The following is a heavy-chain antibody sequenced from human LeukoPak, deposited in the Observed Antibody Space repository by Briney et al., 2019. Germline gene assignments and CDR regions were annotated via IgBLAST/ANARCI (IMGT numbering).Heavy chain of an antibody. CDR1: GFTFNSYW. V-gene: IGHV3-7*01. Sequence: GGSLRLSCAASGFTFNSYWMTWVRQAPGKGLEWVACMKEDGSEKYYVDSVKGRFTISRDNAKNSLYLQMNSLRAEDTAMYYCARGRHSSSWSPIDYWGQGTLVTVSS. CDR3: ARGRHSSSWSPIDY. J-gene: IGHJ4*02. D-gene: IGHD6-13*01. CDR2: MKEDGSEK.